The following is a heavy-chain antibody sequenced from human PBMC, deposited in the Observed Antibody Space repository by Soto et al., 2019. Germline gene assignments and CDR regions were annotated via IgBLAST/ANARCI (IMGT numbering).Heavy chain of an antibody. CDR2: IGSSGTT. V-gene: IGHV3-23*01. D-gene: IGHD6-13*01. J-gene: IGHJ5*02. CDR1: GFTFSNYG. CDR3: ARRGGEAGLSARWFDP. Sequence: GGSLRLSCEGSGFTFSNYGMSWVRQAPGKGLEWVSGIGSSGTTYYADSVKGRFTVSRDNSKKTMYMQMNSLRADDTAVYYCARRGGEAGLSARWFDPWGQRALVTVSS.